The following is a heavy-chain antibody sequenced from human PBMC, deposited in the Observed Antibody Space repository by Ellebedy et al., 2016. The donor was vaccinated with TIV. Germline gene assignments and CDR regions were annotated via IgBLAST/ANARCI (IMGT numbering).Heavy chain of an antibody. D-gene: IGHD3-22*01. CDR1: GGSISSYY. CDR2: IYYSGST. Sequence: SETLSLTXTVSGGSISSYYWSWIRQPPGKGLEWIGYIYYSGSTNYNPSLKSRVTISVDTSKNQFSLKLSSVTAADTAVYYCARLPDYYDSSGYYDDWGQGTLVTVSS. V-gene: IGHV4-59*13. J-gene: IGHJ4*02. CDR3: ARLPDYYDSSGYYDD.